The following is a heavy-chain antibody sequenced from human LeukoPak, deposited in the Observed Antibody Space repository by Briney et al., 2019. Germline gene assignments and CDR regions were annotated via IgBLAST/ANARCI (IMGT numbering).Heavy chain of an antibody. CDR1: GFTFSSYW. CDR2: IRQDGSVQ. V-gene: IGHV3-7*01. Sequence: GGSLRLSCAASGFTFSSYWMSWVRQAPGKGLEWVANIRQDGSVQNYVDSVKGRFTISRDNPKNSLYLQMSSLRAEDTAVYYCLVTTRSRGFDYWGQGTPVTVSS. CDR3: LVTTRSRGFDY. J-gene: IGHJ4*02. D-gene: IGHD4-11*01.